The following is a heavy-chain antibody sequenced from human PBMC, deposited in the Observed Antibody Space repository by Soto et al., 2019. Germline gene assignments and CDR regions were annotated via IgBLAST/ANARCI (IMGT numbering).Heavy chain of an antibody. CDR1: GFTFGGFT. J-gene: IGHJ4*01. CDR2: VSASGDKT. D-gene: IGHD3-16*01. Sequence: GGSLGLSCEASGFTFGGFTLHWVCQAPGKGLEFVSTVSASGDKTYYADSVRGRFTISRDNSKNTLYLQMNSLGADDTAVYYCANVFGIGYWGRGTLVTVSS. CDR3: ANVFGIGY. V-gene: IGHV3-23*01.